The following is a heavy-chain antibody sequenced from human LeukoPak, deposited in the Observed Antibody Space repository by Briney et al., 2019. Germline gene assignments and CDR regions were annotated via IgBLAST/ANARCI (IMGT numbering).Heavy chain of an antibody. V-gene: IGHV3-7*01. J-gene: IGHJ4*02. CDR2: IKQDGSEK. CDR3: AREDTAMPFDY. Sequence: GGSLRLSCAASGFTFSSYWMSWVRQAPGKGLEWVANIKQDGSEKYYVGSVKGRFTISRDNAKNSLYLQMNSLRAEDTAVYYCAREDTAMPFDYWGQGTLVTVSS. D-gene: IGHD5-18*01. CDR1: GFTFSSYW.